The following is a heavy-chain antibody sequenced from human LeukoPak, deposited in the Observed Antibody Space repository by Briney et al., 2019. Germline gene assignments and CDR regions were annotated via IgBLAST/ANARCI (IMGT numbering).Heavy chain of an antibody. D-gene: IGHD6-19*01. J-gene: IGHJ3*02. CDR3: ARDYIGSGWYDSGAFDI. Sequence: SETLSLTCTVSGGSISSSSYYWGWIRQPPGKGLEWIGSIYYSGSTYYNPSLKSRVTISVDTSKNQFSLKLSSVTAADTAVYYCARDYIGSGWYDSGAFDIWGQGTMVTASS. V-gene: IGHV4-39*07. CDR1: GGSISSSSYY. CDR2: IYYSGST.